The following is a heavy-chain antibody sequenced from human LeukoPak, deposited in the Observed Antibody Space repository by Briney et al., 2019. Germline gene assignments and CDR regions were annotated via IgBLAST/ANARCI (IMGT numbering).Heavy chain of an antibody. CDR1: GFTFSNYW. J-gene: IGHJ4*02. Sequence: GGSLRLSCAGSGFTFSNYWVHWVRQAPGKGLVWGSRINIDGSRTDYADSVRGRFTISRDNAKNTLSLQMNSLTAEDTAVYYCVRSMGGSNDFWGQGTLVTVSS. CDR2: INIDGSRT. V-gene: IGHV3-74*01. CDR3: VRSMGGSNDF. D-gene: IGHD4-11*01.